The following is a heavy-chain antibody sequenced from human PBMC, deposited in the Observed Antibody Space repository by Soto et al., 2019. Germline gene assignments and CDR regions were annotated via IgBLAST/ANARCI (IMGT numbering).Heavy chain of an antibody. J-gene: IGHJ4*02. CDR2: ISGSGGST. CDR3: AKEPVYPAVAYYFDC. CDR1: GFTFSSYA. V-gene: IGHV3-23*01. D-gene: IGHD2-2*01. Sequence: EVQLLESGGGLVQPGGSLRLSCAASGFTFSSYAMSWVRQAPGKGLEWVSVISGSGGSTYYADSVRGRFTISRDNSQNTLYLQMNSLRAEDTGVYYCAKEPVYPAVAYYFDCWGQGTLVAVSS.